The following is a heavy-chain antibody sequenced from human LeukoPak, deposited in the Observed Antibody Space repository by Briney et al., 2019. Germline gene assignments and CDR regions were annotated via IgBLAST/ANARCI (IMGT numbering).Heavy chain of an antibody. Sequence: GGSLRLYCAASGFMFNSHEMNWVRQAPGKGLEWVSYIISSGNSIYYADSVKGRFTISRDNAKNSLYLQMNSLRAEDTAVYYCARGGYCSGVTCYSLIAFDVWRQGRVVTVSS. CDR2: IISSGNSI. D-gene: IGHD2-15*01. V-gene: IGHV3-48*03. CDR3: ARGGYCSGVTCYSLIAFDV. CDR1: GFMFNSHE. J-gene: IGHJ3*01.